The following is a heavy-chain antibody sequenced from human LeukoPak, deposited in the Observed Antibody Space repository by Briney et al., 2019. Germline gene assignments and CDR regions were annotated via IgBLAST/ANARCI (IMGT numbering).Heavy chain of an antibody. CDR1: GGTFSSYA. D-gene: IGHD3-10*01. J-gene: IGHJ4*02. CDR2: IIPILGIA. V-gene: IGHV1-69*04. CDR3: ARDYGPGSYYKQPLDY. Sequence: GASVKVSCKASGGTFSSYAISWVRQAPGQGLEWMGRIIPILGIANYAQKFQGRVTITADKSTSAAYMELSSLRSEDTAVYYCARDYGPGSYYKQPLDYWGQGTLVTVSS.